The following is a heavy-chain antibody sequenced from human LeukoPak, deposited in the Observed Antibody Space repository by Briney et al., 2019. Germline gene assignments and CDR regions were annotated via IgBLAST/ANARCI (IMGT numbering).Heavy chain of an antibody. CDR2: IYYSGST. CDR3: ARADVYCSSLDY. CDR1: GGSISSGDYY. V-gene: IGHV4-30-4*01. D-gene: IGHD6-13*01. J-gene: IGHJ4*02. Sequence: SETLSLTCTVSGGSISSGDYYWSWIRQPPGKGLEWIGYIYYSGSTYYNPSLKSRVTISVDTSKNQFSLKLSSVTAADTAVYYCARADVYCSSLDYWGQGTLVTVSS.